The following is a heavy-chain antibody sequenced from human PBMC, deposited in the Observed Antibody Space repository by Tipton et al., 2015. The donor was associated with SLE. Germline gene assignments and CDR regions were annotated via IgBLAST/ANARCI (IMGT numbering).Heavy chain of an antibody. J-gene: IGHJ6*03. CDR3: ARAKGVDFWSGYGDYYYYYMDV. CDR1: GGSFSGYY. D-gene: IGHD3-3*01. CDR2: INHSGST. V-gene: IGHV4-34*01. Sequence: TLPLTCAVYGGSFSGYYWSWIRQPPGKGLEWIGEINHSGSTNYNPSLKSRVTISVDTSKNQFSLKLSSVTAADTAVYYCARAKGVDFWSGYGDYYYYYMDVWGKGTTVTVSS.